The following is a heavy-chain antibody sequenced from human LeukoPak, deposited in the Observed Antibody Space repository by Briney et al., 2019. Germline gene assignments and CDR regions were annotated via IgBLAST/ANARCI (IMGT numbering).Heavy chain of an antibody. Sequence: PGGSLRLSCAVSGFTFTTYSMTWVRQAPGKGLEWVSSITATSTSMYYADSVKGRFTISRDNAKNSLYLQMNGLRAEDTAVYYCARTNYDILTGYNPYFDYWGQGTLVTVSS. V-gene: IGHV3-21*01. CDR1: GFTFTTYS. CDR3: ARTNYDILTGYNPYFDY. J-gene: IGHJ4*02. D-gene: IGHD3-9*01. CDR2: ITATSTSM.